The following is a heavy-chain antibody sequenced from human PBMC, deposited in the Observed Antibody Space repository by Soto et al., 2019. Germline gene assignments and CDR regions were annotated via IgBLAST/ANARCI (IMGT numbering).Heavy chain of an antibody. Sequence: EVQLLESGGGLLQPGGSLRLSCAASGFTFSTYATSWVRQAPGRGLEWVSAISSGGTNTYYADSVKGRFTISRDNSKNTLQLQMNSLRAEDTAVYYCVFRVGRDYWGQGTLVTVSS. V-gene: IGHV3-23*01. CDR2: ISSGGTNT. CDR3: VFRVGRDY. D-gene: IGHD1-26*01. J-gene: IGHJ4*02. CDR1: GFTFSTYA.